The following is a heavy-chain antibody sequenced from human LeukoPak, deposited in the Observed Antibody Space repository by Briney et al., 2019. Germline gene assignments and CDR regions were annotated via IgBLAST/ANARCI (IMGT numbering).Heavy chain of an antibody. CDR2: INWNGGST. CDR3: ARGSYYYGSGSYGDLFDY. CDR1: GFTFDDYG. J-gene: IGHJ4*02. D-gene: IGHD3-10*01. Sequence: PGGSLRLSCAASGFTFDDYGMSWVRQAPGKGLEWVSGINWNGGSTGYADSVKGRFTISRDNAKNSLYLQMNSLRAEDTALYHCARGSYYYGSGSYGDLFDYWGQGTLVTVSS. V-gene: IGHV3-20*01.